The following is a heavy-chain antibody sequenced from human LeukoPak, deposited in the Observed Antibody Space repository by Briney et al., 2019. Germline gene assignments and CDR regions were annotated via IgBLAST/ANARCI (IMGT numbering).Heavy chain of an antibody. CDR3: AADSTTMVRGVIRNPYYYYYMDV. CDR1: GFTFTSSA. Sequence: ASVKVSCKASGFTFTSSAMQWVRQARGQRLEWIGWIVVSSGNTNYAQKFQERVTITRDMSTSTAYMELSSLRSEDTAVYYCAADSTTMVRGVIRNPYYYYYMDVWGKGTTVTISS. CDR2: IVVSSGNT. J-gene: IGHJ6*03. V-gene: IGHV1-58*02. D-gene: IGHD3-10*01.